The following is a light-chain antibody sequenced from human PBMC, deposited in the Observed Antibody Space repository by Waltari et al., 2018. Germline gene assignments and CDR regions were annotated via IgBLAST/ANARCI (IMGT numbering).Light chain of an antibody. CDR1: QGIRSY. V-gene: IGKV1-16*01. Sequence: DIQMTQSPSSLSASVGDTVTITCRASQGIRSYLAWYQQKPGKAPKPLIYYASNLESGVPSRFSGSGSGTEFTLTISSPQPEDFATYYCQQYNSAPFTFGPGTKLDSK. CDR2: YAS. J-gene: IGKJ3*01. CDR3: QQYNSAPFT.